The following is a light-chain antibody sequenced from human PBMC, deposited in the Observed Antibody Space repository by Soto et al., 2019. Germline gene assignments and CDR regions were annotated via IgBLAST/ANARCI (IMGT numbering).Light chain of an antibody. CDR3: QQYNNWPRT. CDR1: QSVSSF. CDR2: DAS. V-gene: IGKV3-11*01. J-gene: IGKJ1*01. Sequence: EIVLTQSPATLSLSPGERATLSCRASQSVSSFLAWYQQRPGQAPRLLIYDASNRATGIPARFRGSGSGTEFTLTISSLQSEDFAVYYCQQYNNWPRTFGQGTKVDIK.